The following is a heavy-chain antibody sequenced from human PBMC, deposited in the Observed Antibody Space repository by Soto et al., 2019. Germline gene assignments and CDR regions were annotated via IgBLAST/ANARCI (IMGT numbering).Heavy chain of an antibody. CDR2: ISAYNGNT. J-gene: IGHJ3*01. Sequence: QLQLVQSGAEVKKPGASVKVSCKASGYTFTSFSWVRQAPGQGLEWMGWISAYNGNTNYAQKLQGRVTMTTDTPTSTADMELRSLRSDDTAVYYCASETSVNAFEVWGQGTMVTVSS. CDR3: ASETSVNAFEV. D-gene: IGHD3-3*01. V-gene: IGHV1-18*01. CDR1: GYTFTS.